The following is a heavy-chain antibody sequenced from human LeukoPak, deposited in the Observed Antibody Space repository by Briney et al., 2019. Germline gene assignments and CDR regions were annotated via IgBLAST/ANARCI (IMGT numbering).Heavy chain of an antibody. J-gene: IGHJ4*02. Sequence: PGGSLRLSCAASGFTFSSYAMHWVRQAPGKGLEWVAVISYDGSNKYYADSVKGRFTISRDNSKNTLYLQMNSLRAEDTAVYYCARDQPLRWAAAGTRRAYYFDYWGQGTLVTVSS. CDR1: GFTFSSYA. CDR2: ISYDGSNK. D-gene: IGHD6-13*01. V-gene: IGHV3-30-3*01. CDR3: ARDQPLRWAAAGTRRAYYFDY.